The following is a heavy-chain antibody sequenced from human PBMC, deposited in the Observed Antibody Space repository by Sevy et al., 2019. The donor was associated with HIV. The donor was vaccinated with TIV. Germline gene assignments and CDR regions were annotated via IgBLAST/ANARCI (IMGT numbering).Heavy chain of an antibody. Sequence: GGSLRLSCAASGFTFDDYAMHWVRQAPGKGLEWVSGISWNSGSIGYADSVMGRFTISRDNAQNSLYLQMNSLRAEDTALYYCAKDIRLAGDAFDIWGQGTMVTVSS. D-gene: IGHD3-10*01. CDR2: ISWNSGSI. J-gene: IGHJ3*02. CDR3: AKDIRLAGDAFDI. CDR1: GFTFDDYA. V-gene: IGHV3-9*01.